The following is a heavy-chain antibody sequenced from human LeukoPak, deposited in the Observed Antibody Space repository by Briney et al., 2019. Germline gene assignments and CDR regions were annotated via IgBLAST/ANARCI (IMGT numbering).Heavy chain of an antibody. CDR2: IYYSGST. V-gene: IGHV4-59*01. CDR1: GVSISSYY. Sequence: SETLSLTCTVSGVSISSYYWSWIRQPPGKGLEWIGYIYYSGSTNYNPSLKSRVTISVDTSKNQFSLKLSSVTAADTAVYYCSRSYGYGPHYYYYYYMDVWGKGTTVTVSS. D-gene: IGHD5-18*01. CDR3: SRSYGYGPHYYYYYYMDV. J-gene: IGHJ6*03.